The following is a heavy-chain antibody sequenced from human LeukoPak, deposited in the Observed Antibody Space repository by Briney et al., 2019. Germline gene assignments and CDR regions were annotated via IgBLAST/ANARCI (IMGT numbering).Heavy chain of an antibody. D-gene: IGHD3-10*01. J-gene: IGHJ4*02. CDR3: ARSHGSGSYYNLNDY. CDR1: GGSISNYY. CDR2: IYYSGST. V-gene: IGHV4-59*01. Sequence: SETLSLTCTVSGGSISNYYWSWIRQPPGKGLEWIGYIYYSGSTDYNPSLRSRVTISVDTSKNQFSLKLSSVTAADTAVYYCARSHGSGSYYNLNDYWGQGALVTVSS.